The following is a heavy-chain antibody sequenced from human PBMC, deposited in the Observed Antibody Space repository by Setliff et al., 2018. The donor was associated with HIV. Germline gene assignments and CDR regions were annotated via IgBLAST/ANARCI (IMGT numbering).Heavy chain of an antibody. V-gene: IGHV1-18*01. Sequence: GASVKVSCKAFGYSFTSYFLHWVRQAPGQGLEWVGWISTHNGDTSYAQKVQGRVTMTTDTLTMTTYMELTSLRSDDTAVYYCARYLGGNEFDVWGQGTKVTVSS. CDR2: ISTHNGDT. CDR1: GYSFTSYF. J-gene: IGHJ3*01. CDR3: ARYLGGNEFDV. D-gene: IGHD3-10*01.